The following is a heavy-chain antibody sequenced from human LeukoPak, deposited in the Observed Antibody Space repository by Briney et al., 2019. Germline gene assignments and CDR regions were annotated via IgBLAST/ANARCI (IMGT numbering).Heavy chain of an antibody. J-gene: IGHJ4*02. D-gene: IGHD6-19*01. V-gene: IGHV4-39*01. CDR1: GGSISSSSYY. Sequence: SETLSLTCTVSGGSISSSSYYWGWIRQPPGKGLEWIGSIYYSGSTYYNPSLKSRVTTSVDTSKNQFSLKLSSVTAADTAVYYCARLIGGGWYRYYFDYWGQGTLVTVSS. CDR2: IYYSGST. CDR3: ARLIGGGWYRYYFDY.